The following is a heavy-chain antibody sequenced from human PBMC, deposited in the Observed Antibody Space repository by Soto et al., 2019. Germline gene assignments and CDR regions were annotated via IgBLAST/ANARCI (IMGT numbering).Heavy chain of an antibody. CDR3: ARPPPLYYYDSSGYYWFEH. CDR1: GYTFTSYG. J-gene: IGHJ5*02. V-gene: IGHV1-18*01. Sequence: GASVKVSCRASGYTFTSYGISWVRQAPGQGLEWMGWISAHNGNTNYAQKLQGRVTMTTDTSTSTAYMELRSLRSDDTAVYYCARPPPLYYYDSSGYYWFEHWGRGILVRVS. D-gene: IGHD3-22*01. CDR2: ISAHNGNT.